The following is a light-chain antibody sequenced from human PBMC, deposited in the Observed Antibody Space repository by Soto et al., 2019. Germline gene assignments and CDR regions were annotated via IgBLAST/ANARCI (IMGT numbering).Light chain of an antibody. CDR2: EVS. CDR1: SSDVGRYNY. Sequence: QSALTQPASVSGSPGQSITISCTGTSSDVGRYNYVSWYRQHPDKAPKFMIYEVSNRPSGVSDRFSGSKSGNTASLTISGLQAEDKADYYCSSYTSSSTVVFGGGTKLTVL. CDR3: SSYTSSSTVV. J-gene: IGLJ2*01. V-gene: IGLV2-14*01.